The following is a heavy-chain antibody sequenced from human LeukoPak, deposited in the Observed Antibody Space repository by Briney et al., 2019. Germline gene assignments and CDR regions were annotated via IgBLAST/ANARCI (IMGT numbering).Heavy chain of an antibody. CDR2: ISWNSGSI. J-gene: IGHJ3*02. CDR1: GFTFDDYA. V-gene: IGHV3-9*03. D-gene: IGHD2-21*01. CDR3: AKGAGGYCGGDCYSAGNDAFDI. Sequence: GGSLRLSCAASGFTFDDYAMHWVRQAPGKGLEWVSGISWNSGSIGYADSVKGRFTISRDNAKNSLYLQMNSLRAEDMALYYCAKGAGGYCGGDCYSAGNDAFDIWGQGTMVTVSS.